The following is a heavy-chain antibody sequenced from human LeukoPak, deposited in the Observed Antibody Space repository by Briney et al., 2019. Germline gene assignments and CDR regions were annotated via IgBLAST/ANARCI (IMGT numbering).Heavy chain of an antibody. CDR2: LSGNGNTI. Sequence: PGGSLRLSCAASGSIVSSNYMSWVRQAPGKGLECVSALSGNGNTIYYADSVKGRFTISRDNSKNTLSLQMNSLRAEDTAVYYCAKALYGGHDYWGQGTLVTVSS. CDR3: AKALYGGHDY. V-gene: IGHV3-23*01. J-gene: IGHJ4*02. CDR1: GSIVSSNY. D-gene: IGHD4-23*01.